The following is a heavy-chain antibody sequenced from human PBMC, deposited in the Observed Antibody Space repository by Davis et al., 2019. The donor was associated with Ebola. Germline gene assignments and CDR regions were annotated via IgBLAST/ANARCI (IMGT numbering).Heavy chain of an antibody. V-gene: IGHV1-46*01. J-gene: IGHJ4*02. CDR2: INPSDGST. CDR3: ARGMYFYDPGGSGYYELDY. CDR1: GYTLTTYY. Sequence: ASVKVSCKASGYTLTTYYIHWVRQAPGQGLEWMGIINPSDGSTGYAQKFQGRVTMTRDTSTSTVYMELSSLKSEDTAVYYCARGMYFYDPGGSGYYELDYWGQGTVVTVSS. D-gene: IGHD3-22*01.